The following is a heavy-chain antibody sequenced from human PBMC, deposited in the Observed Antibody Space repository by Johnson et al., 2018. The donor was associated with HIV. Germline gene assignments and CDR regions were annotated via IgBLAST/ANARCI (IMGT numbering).Heavy chain of an antibody. D-gene: IGHD3-22*01. J-gene: IGHJ3*02. CDR3: ASGAPLPYYYDSSDDAFDI. Sequence: QVQVVESGGGLVKPGGSLRLSCAASGFTFSDYYMSWIRQAPGKGLEWVSYISSSGSTIYYADSVKGRFTISRDNAKNSLCLQMNSLRAEDTAVYYCASGAPLPYYYDSSDDAFDIWGQGTMVTVSS. CDR1: GFTFSDYY. V-gene: IGHV3-11*04. CDR2: ISSSGSTI.